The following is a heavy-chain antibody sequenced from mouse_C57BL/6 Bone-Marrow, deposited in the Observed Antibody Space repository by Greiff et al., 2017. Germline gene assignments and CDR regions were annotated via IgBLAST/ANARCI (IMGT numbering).Heavy chain of an antibody. D-gene: IGHD1-1*01. J-gene: IGHJ3*01. V-gene: IGHV5-4*01. CDR2: ISDGGSYT. CDR1: GFTFSSYA. CDR3: ARDDYYGSTWFAY. Sequence: EVKLVASGGGLVKPGGSLKLSCAASGFTFSSYAMSWVRQTPEKRLEWVATISDGGSYTYYPDNVKGRFTISRDNAKNNLYLQMSHLKSEDTAMYYCARDDYYGSTWFAYWGQGTLVTVSA.